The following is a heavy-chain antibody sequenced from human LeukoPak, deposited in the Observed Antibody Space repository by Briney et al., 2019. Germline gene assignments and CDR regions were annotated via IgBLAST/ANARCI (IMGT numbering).Heavy chain of an antibody. D-gene: IGHD3-22*01. CDR2: IIPIFGTA. CDR1: GGTLSSYA. J-gene: IGHJ4*02. V-gene: IGHV1-69*13. CDR3: ARGAAGTETDYYDSIGYYSYYFDY. Sequence: SVKVSCKASGGTLSSYAISWVRQAPGQGLEWMGGIIPIFGTANYAQKFQGRVTITADESTSTAYMELSSLRSEDTAVYYCARGAAGTETDYYDSIGYYSYYFDYWGQGTLVTVSS.